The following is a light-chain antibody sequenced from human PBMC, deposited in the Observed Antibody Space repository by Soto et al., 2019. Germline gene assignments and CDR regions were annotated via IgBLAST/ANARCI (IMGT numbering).Light chain of an antibody. Sequence: DIQMTQSPSTLSASVGDRVTITCRASQSISSWLAWYQQKPGKAPKLLIYKAYSLESGVPSRFSGSGSGTEFTLTIISLQPDDFATYYCQHYNIYWTFGQGTKVEIK. V-gene: IGKV1-5*03. J-gene: IGKJ1*01. CDR2: KAY. CDR1: QSISSW. CDR3: QHYNIYWT.